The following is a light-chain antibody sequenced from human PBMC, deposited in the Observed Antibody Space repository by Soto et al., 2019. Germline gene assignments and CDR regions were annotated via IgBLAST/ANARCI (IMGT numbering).Light chain of an antibody. V-gene: IGKV3-20*01. Sequence: EIVLTQSPGTLSLSPGDRATLSCRASQSVSSNYLAWYQQKPGQAPRLLIYGASSRATGIPDRFSGSGSGTDFTLTISRLDPEDFAVYYCQQFDNSMYTFGQGTKLEIK. CDR3: QQFDNSMYT. J-gene: IGKJ2*01. CDR1: QSVSSNY. CDR2: GAS.